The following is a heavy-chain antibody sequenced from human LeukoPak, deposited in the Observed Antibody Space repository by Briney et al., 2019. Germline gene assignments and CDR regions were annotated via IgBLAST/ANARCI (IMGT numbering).Heavy chain of an antibody. CDR3: ARDLDYVSPWSDP. V-gene: IGHV4-4*07. CDR1: GGSISSYC. CDR2: IYTSGST. D-gene: IGHD3-16*01. Sequence: KSSETLSLTCTVSGGSISSYCWSWIRQPAGKGLEWIGRIYTSGSTNYNPSLKSRVTMSVDTSKNQFSLKLSSVTAADTAVYYCARDLDYVSPWSDPWGQGTLVTVSS. J-gene: IGHJ5*02.